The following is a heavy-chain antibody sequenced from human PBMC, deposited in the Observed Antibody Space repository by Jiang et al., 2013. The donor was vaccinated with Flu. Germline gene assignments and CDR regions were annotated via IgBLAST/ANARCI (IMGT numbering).Heavy chain of an antibody. CDR2: ISYDGSSK. V-gene: IGHV3-30-3*01. J-gene: IGHJ4*02. D-gene: IGHD3-22*01. CDR1: GFTFDSYA. CDR3: ARALRITMLESGY. Sequence: VQLVESGGGVVQPGRSLRLSCAASGFTFDSYAMNWVRQTPGKGLEWVAIISYDGSSKHYGDSVEGRFTISRDNSRNIVYLQMNSLRPEDTAVYYCARALRITMLESGYWGQGTLVTVSS.